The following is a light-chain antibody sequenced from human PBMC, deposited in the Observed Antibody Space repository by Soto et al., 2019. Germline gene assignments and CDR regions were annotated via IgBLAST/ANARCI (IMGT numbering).Light chain of an antibody. Sequence: AIQLTQSPSSLSASVGDRVTITCRASRGIGSSAFAWYQQNPGKVPKLLIYDVSNLQSGVPSRFSGSGSGTDFTLTISSLQPEDFATYYCQQFDTYPLTFGQGTRLEIK. CDR1: RGIGSSA. CDR3: QQFDTYPLT. CDR2: DVS. V-gene: IGKV1-13*02. J-gene: IGKJ5*01.